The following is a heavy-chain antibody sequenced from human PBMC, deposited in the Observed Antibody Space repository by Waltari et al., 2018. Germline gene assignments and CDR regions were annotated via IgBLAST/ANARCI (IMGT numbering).Heavy chain of an antibody. CDR2: IYSGGST. J-gene: IGHJ4*02. CDR3: AKVEWLLYLGY. Sequence: EVQLLESGGGLVQPGGSLRLSCVASGFTFSSYAMSWVRQAPGKGLEWVSVIYSGGSTYYADSVKGRFTISRDNSKNTLYLQMNSLRAEDTAVYYCAKVEWLLYLGYWGQGTLVTVSS. V-gene: IGHV3-23*03. D-gene: IGHD3-3*01. CDR1: GFTFSSYA.